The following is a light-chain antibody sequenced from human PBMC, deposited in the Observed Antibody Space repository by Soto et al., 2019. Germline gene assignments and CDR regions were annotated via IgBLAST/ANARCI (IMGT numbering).Light chain of an antibody. Sequence: EVVLTQSPATLSLSPGERATLSCRASQSVRNFLAWYQQKPGQAPRLLTYEASNRAAGIPARFSGSGSGTDFTLTISSLEPEDFGVYYCQQRTNWPRGTFGQGTNLEI. J-gene: IGKJ2*02. CDR2: EAS. V-gene: IGKV3-11*01. CDR3: QQRTNWPRGT. CDR1: QSVRNF.